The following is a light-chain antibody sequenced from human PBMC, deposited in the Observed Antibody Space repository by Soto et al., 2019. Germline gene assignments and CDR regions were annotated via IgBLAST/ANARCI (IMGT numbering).Light chain of an antibody. J-gene: IGLJ2*01. CDR3: CSYTSSSTRV. CDR2: EVV. CDR1: SSDIGGYNY. V-gene: IGLV2-14*01. Sequence: QSALTPPASVSGSPGQSIPISCTGTSSDIGGYNYVSWYQQHPGKAPKLMIYEVVNRPSGVSNRFSGSKSGNTASLTISGLQAEDEADYYCCSYTSSSTRVFGGGTKLTVL.